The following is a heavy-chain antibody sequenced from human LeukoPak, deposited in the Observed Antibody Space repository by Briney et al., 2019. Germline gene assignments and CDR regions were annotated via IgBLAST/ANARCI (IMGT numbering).Heavy chain of an antibody. V-gene: IGHV4-39*07. Sequence: PSETLSLTCTVSGGSISSSSYYWGWIRQPPGKGLEWIGSIYYSGSTYYNPSLKSRVTISVDTSKNQFSLKLSSVTAADTAVYYCARAGDSSGYYYLLVQHWGQGTLATVSS. CDR2: IYYSGST. D-gene: IGHD3-22*01. CDR1: GGSISSSSYY. CDR3: ARAGDSSGYYYLLVQH. J-gene: IGHJ1*01.